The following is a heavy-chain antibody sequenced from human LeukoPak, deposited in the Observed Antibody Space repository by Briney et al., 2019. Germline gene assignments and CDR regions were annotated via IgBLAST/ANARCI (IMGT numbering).Heavy chain of an antibody. D-gene: IGHD2/OR15-2a*01. CDR3: ARVYEDCTSTTCYHGWFDP. CDR1: GYSFPTSW. V-gene: IGHV5-51*01. J-gene: IGHJ5*02. Sequence: PGESLKISCKGSGYSFPTSWVGWVRQMPGKGLEWMGIIYPGDSDTRYSPSFQGQVTISVDTSINTVYLQWSSLRASDTAMYYCARVYEDCTSTTCYHGWFDPWGQGTLVTVSS. CDR2: IYPGDSDT.